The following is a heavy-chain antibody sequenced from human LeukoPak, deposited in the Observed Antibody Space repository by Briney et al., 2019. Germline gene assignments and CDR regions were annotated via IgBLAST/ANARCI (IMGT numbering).Heavy chain of an antibody. CDR1: GYTFTGYY. Sequence: ASVKVSCKASGYTFTGYYMHWVRQAPGQGLEWMGRINPNSGGTNYAQKFQGRVTMTRDTSISTAYMELRSLRSDDTAVYYCARDRMEWELPFDAFDIWGQGTMVTVSS. CDR2: INPNSGGT. D-gene: IGHD1-26*01. V-gene: IGHV1-2*06. J-gene: IGHJ3*02. CDR3: ARDRMEWELPFDAFDI.